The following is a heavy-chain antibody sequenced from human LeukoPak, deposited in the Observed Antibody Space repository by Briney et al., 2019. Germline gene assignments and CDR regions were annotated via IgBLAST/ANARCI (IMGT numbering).Heavy chain of an antibody. V-gene: IGHV4-59*08. D-gene: IGHD5-24*01. CDR3: ANTVRWLHWDN. CDR1: GGSISSSY. J-gene: IGHJ4*02. CDR2: ISYSGST. Sequence: SETLSLTCTVSGGSISSSYWSWIRQPPGKALEWIGHISYSGSTNYNPSLKSRVTISLDTSKSQFSLKLTSVTAADTAVYYCANTVRWLHWDNWGQGSLVTVSS.